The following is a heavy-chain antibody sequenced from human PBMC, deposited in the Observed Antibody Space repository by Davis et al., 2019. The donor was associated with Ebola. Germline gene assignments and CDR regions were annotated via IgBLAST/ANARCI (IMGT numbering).Heavy chain of an antibody. CDR3: AKVKTWDYYYDSDY. J-gene: IGHJ4*02. V-gene: IGHV3-23*01. D-gene: IGHD3-10*01. CDR1: GFTFSTYA. Sequence: PGGSLRLSCAASGFTFSTYALSWVRQAPGKGLEWVSTISDSGGSTYYADSVKGRFTISRDNSRNTVYLQMNSLKAEDTALYYCAKVKTWDYYYDSDYWGQGTLVTVSS. CDR2: ISDSGGST.